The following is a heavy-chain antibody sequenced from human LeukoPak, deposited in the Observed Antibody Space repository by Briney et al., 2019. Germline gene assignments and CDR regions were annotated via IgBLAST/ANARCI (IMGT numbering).Heavy chain of an antibody. CDR2: IYSGGST. D-gene: IGHD6-13*01. J-gene: IGHJ4*02. V-gene: IGHV3-53*01. Sequence: GGSLRLSCAASGFTVSTTYMSWVRQAPGKGLEWVSIIYSGGSTFYADSVKGRFTISRDNSKNTLYLQMNSLRAEDTAVYYCARDRPAGNTGHSHDYWGPGTQVTVSS. CDR1: GFTVSTTY. CDR3: ARDRPAGNTGHSHDY.